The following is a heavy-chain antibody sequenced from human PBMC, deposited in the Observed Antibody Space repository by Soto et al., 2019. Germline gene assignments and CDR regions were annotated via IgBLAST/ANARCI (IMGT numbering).Heavy chain of an antibody. D-gene: IGHD6-25*01. V-gene: IGHV1-46*02. CDR2: IRPSGGTT. CDR1: GYTFNNYY. CDR3: ARATTTSGRRFDH. J-gene: IGHJ4*02. Sequence: GASVKVSCKASGYTFNNYYIHWVRQAPGQGVQWMGAIRPSGGTTSYAEKFQGRVSMTRDTSTSTVYMELSSLTSDDTAEYFCARATTTSGRRFDHWGQGTLVTVSS.